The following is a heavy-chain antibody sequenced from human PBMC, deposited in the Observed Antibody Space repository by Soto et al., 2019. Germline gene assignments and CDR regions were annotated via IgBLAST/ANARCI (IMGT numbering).Heavy chain of an antibody. CDR1: GSTFSNYI. V-gene: IGHV3-30-3*01. Sequence: QLQLVESGGGVVQPGRSLRLFCTASGSTFSNYIMHWVRQAPGKGLEWVAFISYDGSNKDYADSVEGRFTISRDNSKSTLFLQLSSLRPEDTAVYYCAGGDNYYALGVWGQGTTVTVSS. D-gene: IGHD2-15*01. CDR2: ISYDGSNK. J-gene: IGHJ6*02. CDR3: AGGDNYYALGV.